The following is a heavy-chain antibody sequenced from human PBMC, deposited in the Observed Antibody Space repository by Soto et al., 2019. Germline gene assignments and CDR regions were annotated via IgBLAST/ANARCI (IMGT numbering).Heavy chain of an antibody. D-gene: IGHD3-9*01. J-gene: IGHJ4*02. V-gene: IGHV5-51*01. CDR1: GYSFTSYW. Sequence: GESLKISCKGSGYSFTSYWIGWVRQMPGKGLEWMGIIYPGDSDTRYSPSFQGQVTISADKSISTAYLQWSSLKASDTAMYYCARGAVYYDILTGPASPLDYWGQGTLVTVSS. CDR3: ARGAVYYDILTGPASPLDY. CDR2: IYPGDSDT.